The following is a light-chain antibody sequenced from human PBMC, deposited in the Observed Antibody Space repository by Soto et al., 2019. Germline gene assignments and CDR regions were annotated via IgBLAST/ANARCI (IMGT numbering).Light chain of an antibody. CDR3: HQYNSWPPGT. CDR2: DAS. CDR1: QSISRS. J-gene: IGKJ2*01. V-gene: IGKV3-15*01. Sequence: MTQSPSTLSASVGDRVTITCRSSQSISRSLAWYQQKPGQAPRLLISDASTRATGIPARFSGSGSGTEFTLTISSLQSEDFALYYCHQYNSWPPGTFGQGTKVEIK.